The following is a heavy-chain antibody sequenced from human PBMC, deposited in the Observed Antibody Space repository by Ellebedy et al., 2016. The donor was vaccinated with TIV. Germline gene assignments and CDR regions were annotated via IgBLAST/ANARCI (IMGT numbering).Heavy chain of an antibody. J-gene: IGHJ6*03. CDR2: IWHDGSNK. V-gene: IGHV3-33*01. Sequence: GESLKISXAASGFTFSSYGMLWVRRAPGTGLEWVAIIWHDGSNKYYGDSVKGRFTISRDNSKNTLYLQVNSLRVEDTAVYYCVRDRVSDGSGRYDPYWYMDVWGKGTTVTVSS. CDR3: VRDRVSDGSGRYDPYWYMDV. D-gene: IGHD3-10*01. CDR1: GFTFSSYG.